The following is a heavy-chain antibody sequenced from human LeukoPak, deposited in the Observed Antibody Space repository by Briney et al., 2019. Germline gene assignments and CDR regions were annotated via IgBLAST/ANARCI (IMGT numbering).Heavy chain of an antibody. Sequence: AASVKVSCKVSGYTLTELSMHWVRQAPGEGLEWMGGFYPEDGETIYAQKFQGRVTMTEDTSTDTAYMELSSLRSEDTAVYYCATFRPLMVDYIWGSYRPPAKYYFDYWGQGTLVTVSS. CDR3: ATFRPLMVDYIWGSYRPPAKYYFDY. CDR1: GYTLTELS. V-gene: IGHV1-24*01. J-gene: IGHJ4*02. D-gene: IGHD3-16*02. CDR2: FYPEDGET.